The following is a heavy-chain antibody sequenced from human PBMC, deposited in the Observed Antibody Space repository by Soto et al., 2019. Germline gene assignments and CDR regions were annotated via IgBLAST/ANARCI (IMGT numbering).Heavy chain of an antibody. J-gene: IGHJ4*01. CDR1: GLTFSNYA. CDR3: AKEQHQLGFDY. V-gene: IGHV3-30*18. D-gene: IGHD6-13*01. CDR2: ISYDGSNK. Sequence: QVQLVESGGGVVQSGRSLRLSCAASGLTFSNYAMHWVRQAPGKGLEWVAVISYDGSNKYYADSVKGRFTISRDNSKNTLYLQMSSLRPEDTAVYCCAKEQHQLGFDYWGQGTLVTVSS.